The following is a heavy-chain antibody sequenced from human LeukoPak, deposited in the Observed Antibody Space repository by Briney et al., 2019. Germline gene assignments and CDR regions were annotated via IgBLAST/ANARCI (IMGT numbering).Heavy chain of an antibody. D-gene: IGHD6-13*01. CDR3: ATVRPSSDAFDI. J-gene: IGHJ3*02. CDR2: FDPEDGET. CDR1: GYTLTELS. V-gene: IGHV1-24*01. Sequence: ASVKVSCKVSGYTLTELSMHWVRQARGKGLEWMGGFDPEDGETIYAQKFQGRVTMTEDTSTDTAYMELSSLRSEDTAVYYCATVRPSSDAFDIWGQGTMVTVSS.